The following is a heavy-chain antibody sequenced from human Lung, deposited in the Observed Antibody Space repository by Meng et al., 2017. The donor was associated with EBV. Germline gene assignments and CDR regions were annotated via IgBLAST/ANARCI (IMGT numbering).Heavy chain of an antibody. CDR2: IYYSGST. CDR3: ARTNYGDYNWFDP. V-gene: IGHV4-31*03. CDR1: GGSISSGGFY. D-gene: IGHD4-17*01. J-gene: IGHJ5*02. Sequence: QVQLQESGPGLVKPSQTLSLTCTVSGGSISSGGFYWSWIRQHPGKGLEWIGYIYYSGSTYYNPSLRSRVAISIDTSKNQFSLKLTSVTAADTAVYFCARTNYGDYNWFDPWGQGTLVTVAS.